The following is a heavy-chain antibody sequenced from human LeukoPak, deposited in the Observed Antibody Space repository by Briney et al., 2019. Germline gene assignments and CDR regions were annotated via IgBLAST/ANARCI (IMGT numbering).Heavy chain of an antibody. CDR3: AREDRSGNYYYYGMDV. CDR2: IYYSGTH. CDR1: GGSISSSSYY. Sequence: NPSETLSLTCTVSGGSISSSSYYWGWIRQPPGKGLEWIGYIYYSGTHNYNPSLKSRVSISIDTSKKEISLKLSAVTAADTAVYYCAREDRSGNYYYYGMDVWGQGTTVTVSS. V-gene: IGHV4-61*01. J-gene: IGHJ6*02.